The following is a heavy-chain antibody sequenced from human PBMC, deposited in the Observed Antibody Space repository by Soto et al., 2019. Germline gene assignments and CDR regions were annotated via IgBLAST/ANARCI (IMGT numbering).Heavy chain of an antibody. CDR3: ASGASRWCPYFFDS. J-gene: IGHJ4*01. V-gene: IGHV1-69*01. Sequence: QAQVVQSGAEVRKPGYSVKLSCKASEGTFNSYAIAWVRQAPGQGLEWMGGIIPYYNTLNYAQKFQDRVTMTAHDSTNTVYMELSSLRSDDTAVYFCASGASRWCPYFFDSWGHGPLVTVSS. CDR2: IIPYYNTL. D-gene: IGHD6-13*01. CDR1: EGTFNSYA.